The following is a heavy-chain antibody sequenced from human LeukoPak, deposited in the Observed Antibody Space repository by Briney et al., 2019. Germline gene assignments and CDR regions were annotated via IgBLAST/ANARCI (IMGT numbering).Heavy chain of an antibody. CDR1: GFTVSSNY. Sequence: GGSLRLSCAASGFTVSSNYMSWVRQAPGKGLEWVSVIYSGGSTYYADSVKGRFTISRDNSKNTLYLQMNSLRAEDTAVYYCARDLGYCSGGSCYNWFDPWGQGTLVTVSS. D-gene: IGHD2-15*01. V-gene: IGHV3-66*01. J-gene: IGHJ5*02. CDR3: ARDLGYCSGGSCYNWFDP. CDR2: IYSGGST.